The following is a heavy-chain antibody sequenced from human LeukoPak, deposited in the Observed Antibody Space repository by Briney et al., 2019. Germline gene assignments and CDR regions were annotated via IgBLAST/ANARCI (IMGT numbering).Heavy chain of an antibody. V-gene: IGHV4-4*07. D-gene: IGHD6-13*01. CDR3: AREVAAAAGRYFDY. CDR1: GGSISSYY. Sequence: PSETLSLTCTVSGGSISSYYWSWIRQPAGKGLEWIGRIYTSGSTNYSPSLKSRVTMSVDTSKNQFSLNLTSVTAADTAVYYCAREVAAAAGRYFDYWGQGTLVTVSS. CDR2: IYTSGST. J-gene: IGHJ4*02.